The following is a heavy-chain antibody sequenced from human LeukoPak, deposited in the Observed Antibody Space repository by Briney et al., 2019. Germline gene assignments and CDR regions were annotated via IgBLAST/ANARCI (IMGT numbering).Heavy chain of an antibody. CDR3: ARADKVGYSSGWLIDY. V-gene: IGHV3-23*01. CDR2: ISGSGGST. Sequence: GSLRLSCAASGFTFSSYAMSWVRQAPGKGLEWVSAISGSGGSTYYADSVKGRFTISRDNSKNTLYLQMNSLRAEDTAVYYCARADKVGYSSGWLIDYWGQGTLVTVSS. D-gene: IGHD6-19*01. J-gene: IGHJ4*02. CDR1: GFTFSSYA.